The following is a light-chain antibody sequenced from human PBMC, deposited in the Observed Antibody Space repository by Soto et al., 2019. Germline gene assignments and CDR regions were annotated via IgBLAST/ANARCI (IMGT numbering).Light chain of an antibody. V-gene: IGKV1-9*01. Sequence: IQLTQSPSSLSASVGDRFTITCRASQGISSYLAWYQQKPGKAPNLLIYAASTLQSGVPSRFSGSGSGTDFTFTISRLQPEDIATYYCQQYENLPTFGQGTRLEIK. CDR2: AAS. CDR3: QQYENLPT. J-gene: IGKJ5*01. CDR1: QGISSY.